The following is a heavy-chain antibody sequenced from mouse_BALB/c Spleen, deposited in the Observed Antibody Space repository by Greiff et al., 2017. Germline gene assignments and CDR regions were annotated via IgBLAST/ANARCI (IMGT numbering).Heavy chain of an antibody. CDR2: IYPGDGDT. J-gene: IGHJ2*01. Sequence: QVQLQQSGPELVKPGASVKISCKASGYAFSSPWMNWVKQRPGQGLEWIGRIYPGDGDTNYNGKFKGKATLTADKSSSTAYMQLSSLTSVDSAVYFCARGPFDYWGQGTTLTVSS. D-gene: IGHD3-3*01. CDR1: GYAFSSPW. V-gene: IGHV1-82*01. CDR3: ARGPFDY.